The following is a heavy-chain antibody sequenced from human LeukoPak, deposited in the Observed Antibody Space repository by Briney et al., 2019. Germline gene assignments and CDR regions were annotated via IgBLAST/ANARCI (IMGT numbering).Heavy chain of an antibody. Sequence: GASVKVSCKASGGSLSTYAINWVRQAPGQGLEWMGWISAYNGNTNYAQKLQGRVTMTTDTSTSTAYMELRSLRSDDTAVYYCALIVGATPNDAFDIWGQGTMVTVSS. CDR2: ISAYNGNT. V-gene: IGHV1-18*01. CDR3: ALIVGATPNDAFDI. D-gene: IGHD1-26*01. CDR1: GGSLSTYA. J-gene: IGHJ3*02.